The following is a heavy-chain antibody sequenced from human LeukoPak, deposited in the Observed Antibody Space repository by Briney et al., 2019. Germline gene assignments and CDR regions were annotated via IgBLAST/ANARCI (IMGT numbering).Heavy chain of an antibody. CDR2: IYSADST. D-gene: IGHD3-22*01. CDR3: ATVEYYDSSGSCYFQH. J-gene: IGHJ1*01. CDR1: GFTVSSNY. Sequence: GGSLRLSCAASGFTVSSNYMSWVRQARDKGLELVSFIYSADSTYYAHSVKGRFTISRDNSKNTLYLQMNSLRAEDTAVYYCATVEYYDSSGSCYFQHWGQGTLLTVSS. V-gene: IGHV3-53*01.